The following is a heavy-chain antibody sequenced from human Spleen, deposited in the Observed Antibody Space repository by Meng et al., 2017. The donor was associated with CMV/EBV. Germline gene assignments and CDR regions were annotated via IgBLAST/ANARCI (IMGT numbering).Heavy chain of an antibody. CDR1: GASISSANYY. J-gene: IGHJ4*02. CDR3: ARDHGDSRGGYFDY. V-gene: IGHV4-39*07. D-gene: IGHD4-17*01. Sequence: SETLSLTCTVSGASISSANYYWGWIRQPPGKGLEWIGSMYYSGNTNYNPSLKSRVTISIDTSKNQFSLKLSSVTAADTAVYYCARDHGDSRGGYFDYWGQGTLVTVSS. CDR2: MYYSGNT.